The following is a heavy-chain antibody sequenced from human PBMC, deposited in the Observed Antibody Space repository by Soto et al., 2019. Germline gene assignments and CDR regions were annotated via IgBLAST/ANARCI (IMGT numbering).Heavy chain of an antibody. CDR3: AREAIYCTNGVCYTQIFDY. CDR2: INPSGGST. Sequence: QVQLVQSGAEVKKPGDSVKVSCKASGYTFTSYYMHWVRQAPGQGLEWMGIINPSGGSTSYSQKFQGRLTMTSDTSTSTVYMELSSLRSEDTAVYYCAREAIYCTNGVCYTQIFDYWGQGTLVTVSS. V-gene: IGHV1-46*03. D-gene: IGHD2-8*01. J-gene: IGHJ4*02. CDR1: GYTFTSYY.